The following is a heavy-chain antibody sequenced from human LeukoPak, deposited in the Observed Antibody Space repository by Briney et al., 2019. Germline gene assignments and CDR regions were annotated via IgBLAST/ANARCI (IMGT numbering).Heavy chain of an antibody. J-gene: IGHJ4*02. V-gene: IGHV3-9*01. CDR3: AKVRGTYSSGFFFDY. CDR2: ISWNSGYI. D-gene: IGHD6-19*01. CDR1: GFSFYDYA. Sequence: PGRSLRLSCAASGFSFYDYAMHWVRQAPGKGLEWLSIISWNSGYIGYADSVKGRFTISRDNAKNSLYLQMNSLRAEDTAFYYCAKVRGTYSSGFFFDYWGQGGLVTVSS.